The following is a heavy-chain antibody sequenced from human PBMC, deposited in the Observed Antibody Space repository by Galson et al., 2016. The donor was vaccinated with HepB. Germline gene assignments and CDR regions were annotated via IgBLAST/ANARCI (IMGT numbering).Heavy chain of an antibody. Sequence: SLRLSCAASGFNFSSFGMHWVRQAPGKGLEWVAVISFGGHSEFYADSVKGRFTISRDNSKNTLYLQMNSLRVEDTAVYYCAKVRGVLNWSDPWGQGTLVTVSS. CDR2: ISFGGHSE. CDR1: GFNFSSFG. CDR3: AKVRGVLNWSDP. J-gene: IGHJ5*02. V-gene: IGHV3-30*18. D-gene: IGHD3-10*01.